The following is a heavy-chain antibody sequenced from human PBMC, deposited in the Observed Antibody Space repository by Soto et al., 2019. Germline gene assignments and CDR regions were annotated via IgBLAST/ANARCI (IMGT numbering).Heavy chain of an antibody. CDR1: GYTSADFG. CDR2: VSGNNGAS. J-gene: IGHJ5*01. D-gene: IGHD1-7*01. CDR3: VREQNYFRVNGNCLDC. Sequence: ASVKVSCEASGYTSADFGISWVRQAPGQGLEWMGWVSGNNGASNPAPKVQGRITMTLDTSTGVSYMALRSLRSDDTAIYYCVREQNYFRVNGNCLDCCGQRRVVTVS. V-gene: IGHV1-18*04.